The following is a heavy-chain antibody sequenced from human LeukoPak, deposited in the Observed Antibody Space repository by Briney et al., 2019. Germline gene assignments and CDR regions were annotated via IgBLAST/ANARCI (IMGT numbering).Heavy chain of an antibody. V-gene: IGHV4-59*01. Sequence: SETLSLTCTVSGGSISSYYWSWIRQPPGKGLEWIGYISYSGSTDYNPSLKSRVTISLDTSKNQFSLRLSSVTAADTAVYYCARETRLHSGSYSNDAFDIWGQGTMVAVSS. CDR1: GGSISSYY. J-gene: IGHJ3*02. CDR3: ARETRLHSGSYSNDAFDI. D-gene: IGHD1-26*01. CDR2: ISYSGST.